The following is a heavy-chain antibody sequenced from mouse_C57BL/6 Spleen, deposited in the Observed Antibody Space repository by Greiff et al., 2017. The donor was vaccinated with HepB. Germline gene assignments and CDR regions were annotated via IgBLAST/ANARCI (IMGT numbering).Heavy chain of an antibody. CDR1: GYSFTGYY. CDR3: ARAITTVVAKDY. D-gene: IGHD1-1*01. Sequence: VQLKESGPELVKPGASVKISCKASGYSFTGYYMNWVKQSPEKSLEWIGEINPSTGGTTYNQKFKAKATLTVDKSSSTAYMQLKSLTSEDSAVYYCARAITTVVAKDYWGQGTTLTVSS. CDR2: INPSTGGT. J-gene: IGHJ2*01. V-gene: IGHV1-42*01.